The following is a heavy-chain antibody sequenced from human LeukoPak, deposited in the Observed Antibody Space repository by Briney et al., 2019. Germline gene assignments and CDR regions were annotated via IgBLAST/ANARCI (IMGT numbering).Heavy chain of an antibody. Sequence: GGSLRLSCAASGFTFSTYAMSWVRQAPEKGLEWVSAISGSGGTTYYADSVKGRFTISRDNSKNTLYLQMNSLRADDTAVYYCAREIAAAGIMNWSDPWGQGTLVTVSS. D-gene: IGHD6-13*01. CDR1: GFTFSTYA. CDR3: AREIAAAGIMNWSDP. V-gene: IGHV3-23*01. CDR2: ISGSGGTT. J-gene: IGHJ5*02.